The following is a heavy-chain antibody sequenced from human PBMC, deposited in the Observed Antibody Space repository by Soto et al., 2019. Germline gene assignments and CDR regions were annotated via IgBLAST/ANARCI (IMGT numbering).Heavy chain of an antibody. CDR1: GYSFITYG. Sequence: QVQLVQSGAEVKKPGASVKVSCKVSGYSFITYGVSWVRQAPGQGLDWMGWISAYNGNAKYAKKFQGRVTMTADTSTSTADMELRCLRAGETAVYYCTRENCFFDYWGQGTLVTVSS. D-gene: IGHD2-21*01. CDR2: ISAYNGNA. CDR3: TRENCFFDY. V-gene: IGHV1-18*01. J-gene: IGHJ4*02.